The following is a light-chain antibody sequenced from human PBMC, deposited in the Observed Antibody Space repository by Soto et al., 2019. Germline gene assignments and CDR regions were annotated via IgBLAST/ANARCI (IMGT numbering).Light chain of an antibody. J-gene: IGLJ2*01. Sequence: QSVLTQSASVSGSPGQSITISCTGTSSDVGGYNYVSWYQQHPGKAPKLMIYEVSNRPSGVSNRFSGSKSGNTASLTISGLQAEDEADYYCSSYTSSSTPYVVFGGGTKVTVL. CDR2: EVS. CDR3: SSYTSSSTPYVV. V-gene: IGLV2-14*01. CDR1: SSDVGGYNY.